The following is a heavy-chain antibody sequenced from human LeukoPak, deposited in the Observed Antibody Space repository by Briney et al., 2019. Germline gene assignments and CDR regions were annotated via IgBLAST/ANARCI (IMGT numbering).Heavy chain of an antibody. CDR1: GGSVSSYY. CDR2: VYSSENT. CDR3: ARFHSGPSGWYVLWYFDL. Sequence: SETLSLTCTVSGGSVSSYYWSWIRQPPAKGLEWIGYVYSSENTKYNSSLESRVTMSVDTSKNQFFLKLSSVTAADTAVYYCARFHSGPSGWYVLWYFDLWGRGTLVTVSS. D-gene: IGHD6-19*01. J-gene: IGHJ2*01. V-gene: IGHV4-4*09.